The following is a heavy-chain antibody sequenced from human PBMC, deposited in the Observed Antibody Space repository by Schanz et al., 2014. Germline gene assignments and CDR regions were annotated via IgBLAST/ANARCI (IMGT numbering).Heavy chain of an antibody. CDR3: ATEGPRGTRHPINYYYAMDN. V-gene: IGHV3-48*01. D-gene: IGHD6-6*01. Sequence: VQLVDSGGGLVKPGGSLRLSCAASGFIFSAYTMNWVRQAPGKGLEWISYISFSGNTIYYADSVKGRFTISRDNAKNSVFLQMNRLRAEDTAVYYCATEGPRGTRHPINYYYAMDNWGQGTKVTV. CDR1: GFIFSAYT. CDR2: ISFSGNTI. J-gene: IGHJ6*02.